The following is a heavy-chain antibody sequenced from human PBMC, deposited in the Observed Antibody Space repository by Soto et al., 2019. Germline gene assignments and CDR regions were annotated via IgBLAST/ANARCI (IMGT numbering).Heavy chain of an antibody. CDR3: ARAIAARSFYYGMDV. CDR1: GFSLSTSGMC. V-gene: IGHV2-70*01. J-gene: IGHJ6*02. CDR2: IDWDDDK. Sequence: SGPTLVNPTQTLTLTCTFSGFSLSTSGMCVSWIRQPPGKALEWLALIDWDDDKYYSTSLKTRLTISKDTSKNQVVLTMTNMDPVDTATYYCARAIAARSFYYGMDVWGQGTTVTVS. D-gene: IGHD6-6*01.